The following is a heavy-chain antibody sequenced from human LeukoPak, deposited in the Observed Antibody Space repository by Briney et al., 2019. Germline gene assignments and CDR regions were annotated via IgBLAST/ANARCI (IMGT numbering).Heavy chain of an antibody. CDR2: INLNTGGT. D-gene: IGHD3-16*01. CDR1: GDSFSDYY. CDR3: GSVRGILSYFDL. J-gene: IGHJ2*01. Sequence: ASVNVSCKASGDSFSDYYIHWVRQAPGQGPEWMGWINLNTGGTNYAQKFDGRFSMTRDTSINTAFMELSGLRFDDTAVYYCGSVRGILSYFDLWGRGTLVTVSS. V-gene: IGHV1-2*02.